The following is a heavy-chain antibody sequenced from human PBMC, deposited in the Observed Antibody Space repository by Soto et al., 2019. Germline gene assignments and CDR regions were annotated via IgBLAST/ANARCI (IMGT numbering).Heavy chain of an antibody. CDR3: ARVLGGSWSPVGY. J-gene: IGHJ4*02. CDR2: IYHSGST. CDR1: GGSISSSNW. D-gene: IGHD6-13*01. Sequence: QVQLQESGPGLVKPSGTLSLTCAVSGGSISSSNWWSWVRQPPGKGLEWIGEIYHSGSTNYNPSHQRPITISVDKCKHQFSLKLRGLAAADTAVYYCARVLGGSWSPVGYWGQGTLVTVSS. V-gene: IGHV4-4*02.